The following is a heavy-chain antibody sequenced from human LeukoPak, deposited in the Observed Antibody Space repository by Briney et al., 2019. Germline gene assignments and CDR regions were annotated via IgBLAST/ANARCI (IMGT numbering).Heavy chain of an antibody. D-gene: IGHD4-17*01. CDR3: AKDGSTTVTTSSPLDY. V-gene: IGHV3-30*04. CDR2: ISYDGSNK. Sequence: GGSLRLSCAASGFTFSGSAMHWVRQAPGKGLEWVAVISYDGSNKYYVDSVKGRFTISRDNAKNSLYLQMNSLRAEDTALYYCAKDGSTTVTTSSPLDYWGQGTLVTVSS. CDR1: GFTFSGSA. J-gene: IGHJ4*02.